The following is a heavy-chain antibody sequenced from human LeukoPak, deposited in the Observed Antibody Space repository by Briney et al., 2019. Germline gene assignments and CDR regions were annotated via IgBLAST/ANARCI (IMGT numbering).Heavy chain of an antibody. Sequence: GGSLRLSCTASGFTFGDYDMSWVRQAPGKGLEWVGFIRSKAYGGTTEYAASVKGRFTISRDDSKSIAYLQMNSLKTEDTAVYYCTRGGDIVVVDDAFDIWGQGTMVTVSS. CDR1: GFTFGDYD. D-gene: IGHD2-2*01. J-gene: IGHJ3*02. CDR2: IRSKAYGGTT. V-gene: IGHV3-49*04. CDR3: TRGGDIVVVDDAFDI.